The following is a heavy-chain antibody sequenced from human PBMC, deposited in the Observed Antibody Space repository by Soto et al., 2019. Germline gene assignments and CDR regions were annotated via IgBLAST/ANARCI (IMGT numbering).Heavy chain of an antibody. Sequence: EVRLLESGRGLVQPGGSLRLSCAASGFTFSSSAMSWVRQAPGKGLEWVSSINNSGGSTYYADSVKGRFTISRDNSKNTLYLQMNSLQAEDTAVYYCAKGCGGDCYSGVQYWGQGTLVTVSS. J-gene: IGHJ4*02. CDR3: AKGCGGDCYSGVQY. V-gene: IGHV3-23*01. CDR1: GFTFSSSA. D-gene: IGHD2-21*02. CDR2: INNSGGST.